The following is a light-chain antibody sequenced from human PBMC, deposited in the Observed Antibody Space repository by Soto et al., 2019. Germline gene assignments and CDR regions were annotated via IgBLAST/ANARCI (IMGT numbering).Light chain of an antibody. CDR2: KVS. J-gene: IGKJ2*01. CDR1: QSLLHIDGNTY. CDR3: MQATQYRPYT. V-gene: IGKV2-24*01. Sequence: DIVLTHTPLSSPVTLGQPASISCRSSQSLLHIDGNTYVSWLQQRPGQPPRLLLYKVSNGFSVVPDRSSGSAAVTDFKLNISRCDAEDVGVYYCMQATQYRPYTFGQRTNLAIK.